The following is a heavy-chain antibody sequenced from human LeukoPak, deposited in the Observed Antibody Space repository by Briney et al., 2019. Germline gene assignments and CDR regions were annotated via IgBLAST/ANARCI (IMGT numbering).Heavy chain of an antibody. V-gene: IGHV3-23*01. CDR1: GFTFSRYG. CDR2: ISGGRT. J-gene: IGHJ4*02. D-gene: IGHD5-12*01. CDR3: AKDDDWLRFEH. Sequence: GGSLRLSCAASGFTFSRYGMSWVRQAPGKGLEWVSAISGGRTYYADSVKGRFTISRDNSNHMLYLQMNSLIAEDTAIYYCAKDDDWLRFEHWGRGTPVSVSS.